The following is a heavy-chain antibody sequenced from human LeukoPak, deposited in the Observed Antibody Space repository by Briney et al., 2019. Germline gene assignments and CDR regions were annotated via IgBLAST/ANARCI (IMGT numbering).Heavy chain of an antibody. CDR2: IYSGGST. V-gene: IGHV3-53*01. D-gene: IGHD3-3*01. J-gene: IGHJ3*02. Sequence: PGGSLRLSCAASGFTVSSNYMSWVRQAPGKGLEWVSVIYSGGSTYYADSVKGRFTISRDNSKNTLYLQMNSLRAEDTAVYYCARESDNYDLWSGYRSNAFDIWGQGTMVTVSS. CDR3: ARESDNYDLWSGYRSNAFDI. CDR1: GFTVSSNY.